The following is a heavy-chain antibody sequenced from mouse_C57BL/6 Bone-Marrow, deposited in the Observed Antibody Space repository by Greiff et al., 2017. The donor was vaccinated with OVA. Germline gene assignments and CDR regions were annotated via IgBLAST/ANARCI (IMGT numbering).Heavy chain of an antibody. V-gene: IGHV14-4*01. CDR3: TTGFGYSY. CDR1: GFNIKDDY. Sequence: VQLQQPGAELVRPGASVKLSCKASGFNIKDDYMHWVKQRPEQGLEWIGWIDPENGDTEYAAKFQGKATITADTSSNTAYLQLSSLTSEDTSVYYCTTGFGYSYWGQGTTLTVSS. D-gene: IGHD2-3*01. J-gene: IGHJ2*01. CDR2: IDPENGDT.